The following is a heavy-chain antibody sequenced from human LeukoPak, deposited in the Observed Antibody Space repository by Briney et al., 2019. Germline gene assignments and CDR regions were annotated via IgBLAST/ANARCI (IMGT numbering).Heavy chain of an antibody. J-gene: IGHJ4*02. V-gene: IGHV3-49*04. CDR2: IRSKAYGGTT. CDR1: AFIVSDNY. Sequence: GGSLRLSCVASAFIVSDNYMSWVRQAPGKGLEWVGFIRSKAYGGTTEYATSVKDRFTISRDDSKSIAYLQMNSLKTEDTAVYYCTRDPTSRYSSTWYMNFDYWGQGTLVTVSS. CDR3: TRDPTSRYSSTWYMNFDY. D-gene: IGHD6-13*01.